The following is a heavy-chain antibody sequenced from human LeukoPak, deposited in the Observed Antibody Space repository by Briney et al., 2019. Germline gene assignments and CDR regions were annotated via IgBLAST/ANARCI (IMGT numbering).Heavy chain of an antibody. CDR3: ARDASGSYYFSSWFDP. CDR1: GGSISSSNW. D-gene: IGHD1-26*01. J-gene: IGHJ5*02. CDR2: IYHSGST. Sequence: SGTLSLTCAVSGGSISSSNWWSWVRQPPGMGLEWIGEIYHSGSTNYNPSLKSRVTISVDKSKNQFSLKLSSVTAADTAVYCCARDASGSYYFSSWFDPWGQGTLVTVYS. V-gene: IGHV4-4*01.